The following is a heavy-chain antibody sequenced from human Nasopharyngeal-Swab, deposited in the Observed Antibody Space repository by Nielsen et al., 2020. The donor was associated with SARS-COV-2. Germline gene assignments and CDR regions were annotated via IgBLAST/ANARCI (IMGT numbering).Heavy chain of an antibody. D-gene: IGHD3-3*01. CDR3: ARDGLDYDFWSAYFMDV. CDR1: GFTFSTYN. V-gene: IGHV3-21*01. J-gene: IGHJ6*02. Sequence: GGSLRLSCAASGFTFSTYNMNWVRQAPGKGLEWVSSISSGSTYIYYADSVKGRFTISRDSAQSSLFLQMNSLRAEDTAVYYCARDGLDYDFWSAYFMDVWGRGTTVTVSS. CDR2: ISSGSTYI.